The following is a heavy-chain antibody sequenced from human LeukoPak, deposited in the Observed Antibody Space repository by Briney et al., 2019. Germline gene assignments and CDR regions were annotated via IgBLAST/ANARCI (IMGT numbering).Heavy chain of an antibody. CDR2: IYHSGST. CDR1: GGSISTYY. D-gene: IGHD5-12*01. J-gene: IGHJ4*02. Sequence: NPSETLSLTCTVSGGSISTYYWSWIRQPPGKGLEWIGYIYHSGSTNYDPSLKSRVTISVDTSQNQFYLKLRSVTAADTAVYYCARDGYSGSDALWGQGTLVTVSS. V-gene: IGHV4-59*01. CDR3: ARDGYSGSDAL.